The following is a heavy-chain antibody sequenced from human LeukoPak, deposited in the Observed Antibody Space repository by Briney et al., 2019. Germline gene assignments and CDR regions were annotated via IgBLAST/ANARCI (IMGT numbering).Heavy chain of an antibody. Sequence: GGSLILSCAASGFTFSGYAMNWVRQAPGKGLEWVSVIRSSGDSAYYADFVKGRFTISRDNSKNTLYLQMNSLRAEDTAVYYCAKGYYASGSSLSAFDSWGQGTLVTVSS. CDR3: AKGYYASGSSLSAFDS. CDR2: IRSSGDSA. J-gene: IGHJ4*02. V-gene: IGHV3-23*01. CDR1: GFTFSGYA. D-gene: IGHD3-10*01.